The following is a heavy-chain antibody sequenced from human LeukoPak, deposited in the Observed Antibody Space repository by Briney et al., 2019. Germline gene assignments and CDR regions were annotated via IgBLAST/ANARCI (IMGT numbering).Heavy chain of an antibody. J-gene: IGHJ5*02. CDR2: ISGSGGST. V-gene: IGHV3-23*01. D-gene: IGHD2-2*01. CDR1: GFTFSSYA. CDR3: AKERYCSSTSCYGVNWFDP. Sequence: GGSLRLSCAASGFTFSSYAMSWVRQAPGKGLEWVSAISGSGGSTYYADSVKGRFTISRDNSKNTLYLQMNSLRAEDTAVYYCAKERYCSSTSCYGVNWFDPWDQGTLVTVSS.